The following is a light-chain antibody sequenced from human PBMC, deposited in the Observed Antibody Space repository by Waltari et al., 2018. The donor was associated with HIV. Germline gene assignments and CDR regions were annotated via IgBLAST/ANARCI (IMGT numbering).Light chain of an antibody. CDR2: GAS. V-gene: IGKV3D-15*01. J-gene: IGKJ4*01. CDR1: QSVSSN. CDR3: QQYNKWPLT. Sequence: EIVMMQSPATLSVSPGERATLSCRASQSVSSNLAWYQQKSGQAPRLLIYGASTRATGIPARFSGSGSGTECTLTSSNLQSEDFAVYYCQQYNKWPLTFGGGTKVEIK.